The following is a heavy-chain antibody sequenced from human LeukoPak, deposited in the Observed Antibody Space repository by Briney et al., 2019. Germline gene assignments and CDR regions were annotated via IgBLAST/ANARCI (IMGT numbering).Heavy chain of an antibody. V-gene: IGHV3-7*01. CDR2: IKQDGSEK. CDR3: ARDIDYYDSSGLSDY. D-gene: IGHD3-22*01. Sequence: GGSLRLSWAASGFTFSSYSMSWVRQAPGKGLEWVANIKQDGSEKYYVDSVKGRVTISRDNAKNSLYLQMNSLRAEDTAVYYCARDIDYYDSSGLSDYWGEGTLVTVSS. J-gene: IGHJ4*02. CDR1: GFTFSSYS.